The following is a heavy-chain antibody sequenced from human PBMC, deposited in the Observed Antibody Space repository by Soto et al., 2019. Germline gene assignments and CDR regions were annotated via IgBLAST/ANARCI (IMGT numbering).Heavy chain of an antibody. D-gene: IGHD6-13*01. CDR2: IVPIYRTA. V-gene: IGHV1-69*01. Sequence: QVQLVQSGAEVKKPGSSVQVSCKASGGTFSSYRINWVRQAPGQGLEWVGGIVPIYRTADYAQKFQGRVTLTGDEAARTSYMALRSLQSQDTAVYYCVRASGAKLSSSWGQGTLVTVSS. CDR1: GGTFSSYR. CDR3: VRASGAKLSSS. J-gene: IGHJ4*02.